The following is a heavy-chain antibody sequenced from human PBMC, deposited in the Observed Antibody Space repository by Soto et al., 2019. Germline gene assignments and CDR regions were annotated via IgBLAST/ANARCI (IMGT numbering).Heavy chain of an antibody. V-gene: IGHV3-23*01. CDR2: ISGSGGST. CDR1: GFTFSSYA. Sequence: SGGSLRLSCAASGFTFSSYAMSWVRQAPGKGLEWVSAISGSGGSTYYADSVRGRFTISRDNSKNTLYLQMNSLRAEDTAVYYCAKDLGSTVTTLWYFDYWGQGTLVTVSS. CDR3: AKDLGSTVTTLWYFDY. D-gene: IGHD4-17*01. J-gene: IGHJ4*02.